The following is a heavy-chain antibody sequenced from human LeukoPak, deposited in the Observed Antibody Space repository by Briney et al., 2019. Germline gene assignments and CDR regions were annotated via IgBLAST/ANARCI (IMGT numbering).Heavy chain of an antibody. J-gene: IGHJ4*02. CDR3: AKAVDSGYGSGSYYWDY. V-gene: IGHV3-21*04. D-gene: IGHD3-10*01. CDR1: GFTFSSYS. Sequence: GGSLRLSCAASGFTFSSYSMNWVRQAPGKGLEWVSSISSSSSYIYYADSVKGRFTISRDNAKNSLYLQMNSLRAEDTAVYYCAKAVDSGYGSGSYYWDYWGQGTLVTVSS. CDR2: ISSSSSYI.